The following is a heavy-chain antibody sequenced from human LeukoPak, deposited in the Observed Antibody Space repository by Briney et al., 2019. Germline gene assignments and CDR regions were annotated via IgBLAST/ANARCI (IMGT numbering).Heavy chain of an antibody. CDR2: IHPGSGST. V-gene: IGHV1-46*01. CDR3: ATIYGSGPH. Sequence: ASVKVSCKASGYTFTSHHMHLVRQAPGQGLEWMGMIHPGSGSTTYAQKFQGRVTMTKDTSTSTVYMELSSLRSEDTAVYYCATIYGSGPHWGQGTLVTVSS. J-gene: IGHJ4*02. CDR1: GYTFTSHH. D-gene: IGHD3-3*01.